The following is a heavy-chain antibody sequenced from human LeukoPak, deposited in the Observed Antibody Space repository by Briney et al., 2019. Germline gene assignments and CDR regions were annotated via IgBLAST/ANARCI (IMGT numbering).Heavy chain of an antibody. D-gene: IGHD3-22*01. CDR1: GGTFSSYA. CDR2: MNPNSGNT. CDR3: ARVGYDSSGYYLHDY. Sequence: ASVKVSCKASGGTFSSYAISWVRQATGQGLEWMGWMNPNSGNTGSAQKFQGRVSMTRNTPISTAYMELSSLRSEDTAVYYCARVGYDSSGYYLHDYWGQGTLVTVSS. J-gene: IGHJ4*02. V-gene: IGHV1-8*02.